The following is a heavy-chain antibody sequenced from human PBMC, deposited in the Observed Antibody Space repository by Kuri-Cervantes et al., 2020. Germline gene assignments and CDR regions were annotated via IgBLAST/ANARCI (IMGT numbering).Heavy chain of an antibody. Sequence: GESLKISCAASGFTFSSYGMHWVRQAPGKGLEWVAVIWYDGSNKYYADSVKGRFTISRDNSKNTLYLQMNSLRAEDTAVYYCARDRGVSPWYFDYWGQGALVTVSS. CDR1: GFTFSSYG. J-gene: IGHJ4*02. CDR3: ARDRGVSPWYFDY. V-gene: IGHV3-33*01. CDR2: IWYDGSNK. D-gene: IGHD1-26*01.